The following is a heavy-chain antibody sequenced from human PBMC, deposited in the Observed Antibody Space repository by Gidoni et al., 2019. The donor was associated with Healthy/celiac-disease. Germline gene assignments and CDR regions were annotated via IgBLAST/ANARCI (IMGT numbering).Heavy chain of an antibody. Sequence: QVQLQQWGAGLLKPSETLSLTCAVYGGSFSGYSWTWIRQPPGKGLEWIGEINHSGSTNYNPSLKSRVTISVDTSKNQFSLKLSSVTAADTAVYYCARGPPYDFWSGYYSRSYYYYGMDVWGQGTTVTVS. V-gene: IGHV4-34*01. CDR1: GGSFSGYS. CDR3: ARGPPYDFWSGYYSRSYYYYGMDV. D-gene: IGHD3-3*01. CDR2: INHSGST. J-gene: IGHJ6*02.